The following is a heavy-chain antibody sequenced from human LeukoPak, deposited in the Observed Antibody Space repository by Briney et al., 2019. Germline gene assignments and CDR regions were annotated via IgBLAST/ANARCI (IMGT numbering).Heavy chain of an antibody. CDR3: AKDPPYYDSSGYPRYFDY. D-gene: IGHD3-22*01. J-gene: IGHJ4*02. CDR1: GFTFSSYA. CDR2: ISGSGGST. V-gene: IGHV3-23*01. Sequence: GGSLRLSCAASGFTFSSYAMSWVRQAPGKGLEWVSAISGSGGSTYYADSVKGRFTISRDNSKNTLYLQMSSLRAEDTAVYYCAKDPPYYDSSGYPRYFDYWGQGTLVTVSS.